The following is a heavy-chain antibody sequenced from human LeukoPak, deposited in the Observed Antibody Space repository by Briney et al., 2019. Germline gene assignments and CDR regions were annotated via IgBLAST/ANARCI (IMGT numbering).Heavy chain of an antibody. J-gene: IGHJ6*03. V-gene: IGHV4-4*07. CDR2: IYTSGST. CDR3: ARLGVAARPPYYYYYYMDV. Sequence: PSETLSLTCTVSGGSMSSHYWNWIRQPAGKGLEWIGRIYTSGSTNYNPSLKSRVTMSVDTSKNQFSLKLSSVTAADTAVYYCARLGVAARPPYYYYYYMDVWGKGTTVTVSS. D-gene: IGHD6-6*01. CDR1: GGSMSSHY.